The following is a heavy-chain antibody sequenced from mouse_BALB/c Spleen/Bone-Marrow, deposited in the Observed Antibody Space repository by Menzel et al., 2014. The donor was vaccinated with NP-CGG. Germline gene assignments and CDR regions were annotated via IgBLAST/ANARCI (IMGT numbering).Heavy chain of an antibody. CDR2: IDPENGNT. CDR1: GFNIKDYY. CDR3: AMITAY. J-gene: IGHJ2*01. V-gene: IGHV14-1*02. Sequence: EVQLQQSGAELVRPGALVKLSCKASGFNIKDYYMHWVKQRPEQGLEWIGWIDPENGNTIYDPKFQGKASITADTSSNTGYLQVNSLTSEVSAVYYCAMITAYWGQGTTLTVSS. D-gene: IGHD2-4*01.